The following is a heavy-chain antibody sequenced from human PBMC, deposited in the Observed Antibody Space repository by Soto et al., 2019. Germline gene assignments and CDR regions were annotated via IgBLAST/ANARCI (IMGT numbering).Heavy chain of an antibody. J-gene: IGHJ6*02. CDR2: IWYDGSNK. CDR3: ARDGVSIAAAGTSYYYYGMDV. V-gene: IGHV3-33*01. Sequence: GGSLRLSCAASGFTFSSYGMHWVRQAPGKGLEWVAVIWYDGSNKYYADSVKGRFTISRDNSKNTLYLQMNSLRAEDTAVYYCARDGVSIAAAGTSYYYYGMDVWGQGTTVTVSS. D-gene: IGHD6-13*01. CDR1: GFTFSSYG.